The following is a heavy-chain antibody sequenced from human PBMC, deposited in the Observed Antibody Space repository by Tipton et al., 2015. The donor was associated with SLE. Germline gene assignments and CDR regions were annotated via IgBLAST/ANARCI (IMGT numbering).Heavy chain of an antibody. CDR1: GDSITSGYY. CDR2: VYHRMST. Sequence: TLSLTCAVSGDSITSGYYWGWIRQPPGKGLEWIGSVYHRMSTYYNPSLKSRVTISVDTSKNQLSLKLTSVTAADTAVYYCARGLAMVRGDSMDYWGQGTLVTVSS. V-gene: IGHV4-38-2*01. J-gene: IGHJ4*02. CDR3: ARGLAMVRGDSMDY. D-gene: IGHD3-10*01.